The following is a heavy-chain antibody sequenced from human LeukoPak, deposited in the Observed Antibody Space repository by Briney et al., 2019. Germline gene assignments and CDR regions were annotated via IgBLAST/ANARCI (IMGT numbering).Heavy chain of an antibody. V-gene: IGHV4-59*01. CDR2: IYDRGSP. D-gene: IGHD3-3*01. J-gene: IGHJ4*02. Sequence: PSETLSLTCTVSGGSISNDYWSWIRQSPGKGLEWIGYIYDRGSPKYNPSLKSRVTISVDTSKNQFSLKLSSVTAADMAVYYCASALGTIRFLEWFHFDYWGQGTLVTVSS. CDR3: ASALGTIRFLEWFHFDY. CDR1: GGSISNDY.